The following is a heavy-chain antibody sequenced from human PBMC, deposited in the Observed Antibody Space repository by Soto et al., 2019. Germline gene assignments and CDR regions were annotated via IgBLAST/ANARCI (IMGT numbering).Heavy chain of an antibody. D-gene: IGHD6-13*01. Sequence: SETLSLTCAVYGGSFSGYYWSWIRQPPGKGLEWIGEINHSGSTNYNPSLKSRVTISVDTSKNQFSLKLSSVTAADTAVYYCARIPSLGPRSSSWFETRPKDYGMDVWGQGTTVTVSS. CDR3: ARIPSLGPRSSSWFETRPKDYGMDV. J-gene: IGHJ6*02. V-gene: IGHV4-34*01. CDR2: INHSGST. CDR1: GGSFSGYY.